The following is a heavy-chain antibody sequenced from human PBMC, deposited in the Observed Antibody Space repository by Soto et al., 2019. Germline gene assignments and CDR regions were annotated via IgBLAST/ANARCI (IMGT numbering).Heavy chain of an antibody. CDR3: ARDRGSSGYPFWDYYYGMDV. J-gene: IGHJ6*02. V-gene: IGHV1-18*01. Sequence: ASVKVSCKASGYTFTSYGISWVRQAPGQGLEWMGWISAYNGNTNYAQELQGRVTMTTDTSTSTAYMELRSLRSDDTAVYYCARDRGSSGYPFWDYYYGMDVWGQGTTVTVSS. CDR2: ISAYNGNT. D-gene: IGHD6-19*01. CDR1: GYTFTSYG.